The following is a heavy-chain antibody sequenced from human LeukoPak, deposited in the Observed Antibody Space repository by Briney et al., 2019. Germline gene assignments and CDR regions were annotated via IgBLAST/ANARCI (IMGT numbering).Heavy chain of an antibody. CDR3: ARDLRDSRGSYGSDY. CDR2: IYSGGST. V-gene: IGHV3-53*01. D-gene: IGHD1-26*01. CDR1: GFTVSTNY. Sequence: PGGSLRLSCAASGFTVSTNYMSWVRQAPGKGLEWVSVIYSGGSTHYADFVKGRFTISRDNSKNTLYLQMNNLRPEDTAVYFCARDLRDSRGSYGSDYWGQGTLVTVSS. J-gene: IGHJ4*02.